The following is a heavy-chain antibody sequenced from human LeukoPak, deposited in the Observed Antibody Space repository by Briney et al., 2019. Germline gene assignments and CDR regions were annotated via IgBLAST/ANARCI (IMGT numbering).Heavy chain of an antibody. D-gene: IGHD3-22*01. V-gene: IGHV4-59*12. J-gene: IGHJ6*02. CDR2: IYYSGNT. Sequence: PSETLSLTCTVSGGSISTYYWSWIRQPPGKGLEWIGYIYYSGNTNYKPSLKSRVTISVDTSKKQFSLKPSSVTAADTAVYYCARDFSVVVVPGRDYYYYGMDVWGQGTTVTVSS. CDR3: ARDFSVVVVPGRDYYYYGMDV. CDR1: GGSISTYY.